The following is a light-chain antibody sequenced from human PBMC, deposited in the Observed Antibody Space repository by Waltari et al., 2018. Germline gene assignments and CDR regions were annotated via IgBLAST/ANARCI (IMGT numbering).Light chain of an antibody. CDR2: QDT. CDR3: QAWDRGYARV. V-gene: IGLV3-1*01. CDR1: KLGEKY. Sequence: SYELTQPNSVSVAPGQTASIRCPGDKLGEKYACWYQQKPGQSPVLVIHQDTKRPSGIPERFSGSNSGNTTTLTISGTQAIDEADYYCQAWDRGYARVFGGGTKLTVL. J-gene: IGLJ2*01.